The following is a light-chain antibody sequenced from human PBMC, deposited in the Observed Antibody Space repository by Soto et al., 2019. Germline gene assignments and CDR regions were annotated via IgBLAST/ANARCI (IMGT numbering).Light chain of an antibody. CDR3: QQRSNWPPWT. CDR2: DAS. Sequence: EIFLTQSPDTLSLSPGERATLSCRASQSVSSYLAWYQQKPGQAPRLLIYDASNRATGIPARFSGSGSGTDFTLTISSLEPEDFAVYYCQQRSNWPPWTFGQGTKVDIK. V-gene: IGKV3-11*01. CDR1: QSVSSY. J-gene: IGKJ1*01.